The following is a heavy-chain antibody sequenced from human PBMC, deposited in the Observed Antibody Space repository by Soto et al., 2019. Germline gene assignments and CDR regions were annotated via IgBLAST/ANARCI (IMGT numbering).Heavy chain of an antibody. J-gene: IGHJ3*02. Sequence: QVRLQQWGAGLLKPSETLSLTCAVYGGSVSGANYYWSWIRQPPGKGLEWIGEMSHSGGTHFHPSRKSRVTISVDTSTNQFSLKMSSVTAADTALYYCARVERGTATTGVDAFDIWGPGTMVTVSS. V-gene: IGHV4-34*01. CDR1: GGSVSGANYY. CDR2: MSHSGGT. D-gene: IGHD1-1*01. CDR3: ARVERGTATTGVDAFDI.